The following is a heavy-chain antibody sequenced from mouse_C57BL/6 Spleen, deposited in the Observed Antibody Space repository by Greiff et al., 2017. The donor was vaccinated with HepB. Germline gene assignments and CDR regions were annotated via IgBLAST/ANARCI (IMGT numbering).Heavy chain of an antibody. CDR3: ARGGESTMTHWYFDV. CDR2: IDPSDSET. J-gene: IGHJ1*03. V-gene: IGHV1-52*01. D-gene: IGHD2-4*01. Sequence: VQLQQSGAELVRPGSSVKLSCKASGYTFTSYWMHWVKQRPIQGLEWIGNIDPSDSETHYNQKFKDKATLTVDKSSSTAYMQLSSLTSEDSAVYYWARGGESTMTHWYFDVWGTGTTVTVSS. CDR1: GYTFTSYW.